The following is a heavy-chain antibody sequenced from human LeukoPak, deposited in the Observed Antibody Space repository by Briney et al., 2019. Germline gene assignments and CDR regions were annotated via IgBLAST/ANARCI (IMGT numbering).Heavy chain of an antibody. CDR1: GGSISSGDYY. CDR2: IYYSGST. CDR3: ASSYCSSTSCLKIFDY. J-gene: IGHJ4*02. D-gene: IGHD2-2*01. Sequence: SQTLSLTCTVSGGSISSGDYYWSWIRQPPGKGLEWIGYIYYSGSTYYSPSLKSRVTISVDTSKNHFSLKLSSVTAADTAVYYCASSYCSSTSCLKIFDYWGQGTLVTVSS. V-gene: IGHV4-30-4*01.